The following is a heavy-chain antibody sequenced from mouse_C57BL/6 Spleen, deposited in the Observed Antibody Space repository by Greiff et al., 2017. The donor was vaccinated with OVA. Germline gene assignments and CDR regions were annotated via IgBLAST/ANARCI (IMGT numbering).Heavy chain of an antibody. Sequence: QVQLKQSGAELVKPGASVKLSCKASGYTFTSYWMHWVKQRPGQGLEWIGMIHPNSGSTNYNEKFKSKATLTVDKSSSTAYMQLSSLTSEDSAVYYCARGGSSYALLDWGQGTTLTVSS. CDR2: IHPNSGST. CDR3: ARGGSSYALLD. V-gene: IGHV1-64*01. CDR1: GYTFTSYW. D-gene: IGHD1-1*01. J-gene: IGHJ2*01.